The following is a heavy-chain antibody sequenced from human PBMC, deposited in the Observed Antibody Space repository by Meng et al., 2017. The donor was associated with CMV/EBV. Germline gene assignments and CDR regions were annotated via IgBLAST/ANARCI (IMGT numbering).Heavy chain of an antibody. J-gene: IGHJ6*02. CDR1: GFTFSSYG. Sequence: GGSLRLSCAASGFTFSSYGMHWVRQAPGKGLEWVAVIWYDGSNKYYADSVKGRFTISRDNSKNTLYLQMNSLRAEDTAVYYCAKDWYGNDFWSGYYYYYYGMDVWGQGTTVTVSS. CDR3: AKDWYGNDFWSGYYYYYYGMDV. V-gene: IGHV3-33*06. CDR2: IWYDGSNK. D-gene: IGHD3-3*01.